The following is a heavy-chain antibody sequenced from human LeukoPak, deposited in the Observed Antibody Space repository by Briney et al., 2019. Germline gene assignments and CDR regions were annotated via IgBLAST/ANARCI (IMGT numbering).Heavy chain of an antibody. CDR1: GASMSNYH. V-gene: IGHV4-59*01. CDR2: VYNSGST. CDR3: ARGTGGYRFDP. D-gene: IGHD1-1*01. Sequence: SETLSLTCAVSGASMSNYHWSWIRQPPGRGLEYIGYVYNSGSTFYNPSLKSRVTISADTSRKQFTLKLTSVTATDTAVYYCARGTGGYRFDPWGQGILVTVSS. J-gene: IGHJ5*02.